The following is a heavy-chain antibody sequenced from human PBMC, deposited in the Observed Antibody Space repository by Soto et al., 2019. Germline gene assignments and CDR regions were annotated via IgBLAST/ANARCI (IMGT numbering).Heavy chain of an antibody. V-gene: IGHV3-30-3*01. Sequence: PGESLKISCATSGFTFNSYAMHWARQAPGKGPEWVATISYDGSNKYYAASVKGRFTISRDNFKNTLSLQVDTLRAEDTAVYYCAKNGRATVLVTTPPEDYYYGMDVWGQGTTVTVSS. CDR2: ISYDGSNK. CDR3: AKNGRATVLVTTPPEDYYYGMDV. D-gene: IGHD3-22*01. CDR1: GFTFNSYA. J-gene: IGHJ6*02.